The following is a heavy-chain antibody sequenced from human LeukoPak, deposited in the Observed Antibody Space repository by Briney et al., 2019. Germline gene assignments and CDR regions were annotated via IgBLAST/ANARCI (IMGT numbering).Heavy chain of an antibody. CDR2: ISGSGGST. V-gene: IGHV3-23*01. Sequence: QTGGSLRLSCAASGFTFSSYAMSWVRQAPGKGLEWVSAISGSGGSTYYADSVKGRFTISRDNSKNTLYLHMNSLRAEDTAVYYCAKDWADNYDYVWGSYRRRLDYWGQGTLVTVSS. D-gene: IGHD3-16*02. J-gene: IGHJ4*02. CDR1: GFTFSSYA. CDR3: AKDWADNYDYVWGSYRRRLDY.